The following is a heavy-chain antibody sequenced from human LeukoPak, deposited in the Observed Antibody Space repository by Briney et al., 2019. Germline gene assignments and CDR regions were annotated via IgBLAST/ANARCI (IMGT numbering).Heavy chain of an antibody. CDR1: GYTFTGYY. CDR3: ARGPSGTGTTVY. J-gene: IGHJ4*02. D-gene: IGHD1-7*01. Sequence: ASVRVSCKASGYTFTGYYVHWVRQAPGQVLEWMGRINPNNGGSDYAQKFQGRVTMTRDTSITTAYMDLSRLTSDDTAVYYCARGPSGTGTTVYXGQGTLVTV. CDR2: INPNNGGS. V-gene: IGHV1-2*06.